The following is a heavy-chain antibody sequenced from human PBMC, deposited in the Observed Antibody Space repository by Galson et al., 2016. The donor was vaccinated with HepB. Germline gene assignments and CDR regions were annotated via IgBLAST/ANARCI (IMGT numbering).Heavy chain of an antibody. CDR3: ARDLGAYQPYYYGMDV. CDR1: SDW. J-gene: IGHJ6*02. V-gene: IGHV3-74*01. Sequence: SDWMHWVRQVPGKGLVWVSRISPDGTTTIYADAVKGRFTISRDNGKNTLYMQMNSLRVEDTAVYFCARDLGAYQPYYYGMDVWGQGTTVTVSS. CDR2: ISPDGTTT.